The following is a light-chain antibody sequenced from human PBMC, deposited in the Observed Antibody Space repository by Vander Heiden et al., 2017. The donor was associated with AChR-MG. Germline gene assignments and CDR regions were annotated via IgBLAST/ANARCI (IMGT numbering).Light chain of an antibody. V-gene: IGKV1-33*01. Sequence: DIQMTQSPSSLSASVGDRVTITCRASQSISSYLNWYQQKPGKAPKLLIYDASNLETGVPSSFSGSGSGTDFSFTISSLQPEDIATYYCQQYDNLPFTFGPGTKVGI. J-gene: IGKJ3*01. CDR1: QSISSY. CDR3: QQYDNLPFT. CDR2: DAS.